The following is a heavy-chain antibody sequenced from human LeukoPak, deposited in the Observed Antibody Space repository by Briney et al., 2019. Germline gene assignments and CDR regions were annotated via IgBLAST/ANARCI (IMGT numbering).Heavy chain of an antibody. CDR3: AREREDLVVLAAAMRGYI. V-gene: IGHV3-30*03. Sequence: PGGSLRLCCSASGFTFSRYDMHWVRQAPGKGLEWVALISYDGSNKYYADSVKGRFTISRENSKNTVFLQMSGLRPEDTAVYYCAREREDLVVLAAAMRGYIWGQGTLDTVSS. J-gene: IGHJ4*02. D-gene: IGHD2-2*01. CDR1: GFTFSRYD. CDR2: ISYDGSNK.